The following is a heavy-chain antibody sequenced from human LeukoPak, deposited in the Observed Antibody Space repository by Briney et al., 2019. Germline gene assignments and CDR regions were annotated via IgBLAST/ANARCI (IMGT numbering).Heavy chain of an antibody. J-gene: IGHJ4*02. V-gene: IGHV4-34*01. CDR1: GGSFSGYY. D-gene: IGHD3-9*01. CDR3: ARGGAYYDILTGYYPLSYFDY. Sequence: SETLSLTCAVYGGSFSGYYWSWIRQPPGKGLEWIGEINHSGSTNYNPSLKSRVTISVDTSKNQFSLKLSSVTAADTAVYYCARGGAYYDILTGYYPLSYFDYWGQGTLVTVSS. CDR2: INHSGST.